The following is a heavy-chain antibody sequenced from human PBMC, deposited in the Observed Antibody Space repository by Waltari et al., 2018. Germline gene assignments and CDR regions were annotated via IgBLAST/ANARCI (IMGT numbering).Heavy chain of an antibody. D-gene: IGHD1-26*01. CDR3: ARGVGGSAGWYYYGMDV. CDR1: GFTFSRYS. CDR2: FSNSRSYL. V-gene: IGHV3-21*01. Sequence: EVQLVESGGGLVKPGGSLRLSCAASGFTFSRYSMNWVRQAPGKGLEWVSCFSNSRSYLYYTESVEGPFTISRDNAKDSLYLEMNSLRDEDTAVYYCARGVGGSAGWYYYGMDVWGQGTTVTVSS. J-gene: IGHJ6*02.